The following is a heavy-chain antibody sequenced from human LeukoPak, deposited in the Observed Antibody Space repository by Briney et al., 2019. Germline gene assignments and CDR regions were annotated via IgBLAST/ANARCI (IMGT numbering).Heavy chain of an antibody. CDR2: ISGGGGST. CDR3: ARNDRYSSSPRYYFDY. Sequence: GGSLRLSCAASGFTFSNYAMSWVRQAPGRGLEWVSTISGGGGSTYFTDSVKGRFTISRDNSKKTLHLQMNSLRAEDTALYYCARNDRYSSSPRYYFDYWGQGTLVTVSS. CDR1: GFTFSNYA. D-gene: IGHD6-13*01. V-gene: IGHV3-23*01. J-gene: IGHJ4*02.